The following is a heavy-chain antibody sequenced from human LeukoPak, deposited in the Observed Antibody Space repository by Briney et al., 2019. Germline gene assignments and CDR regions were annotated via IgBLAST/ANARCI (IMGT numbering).Heavy chain of an antibody. V-gene: IGHV3-11*01. CDR3: AKDRSRPFSGSYYQYFDY. CDR1: GFTFSDYY. CDR2: ISSSGSTI. D-gene: IGHD1-26*01. Sequence: GGSLRLSCAASGFTFSDYYMSWIRQAPGKGLEWVSYISSSGSTIYYADSVKGRFTISRDNAKNSLYLQMNSLRAEDTAVYYCAKDRSRPFSGSYYQYFDYWGQGTLVTVSS. J-gene: IGHJ4*02.